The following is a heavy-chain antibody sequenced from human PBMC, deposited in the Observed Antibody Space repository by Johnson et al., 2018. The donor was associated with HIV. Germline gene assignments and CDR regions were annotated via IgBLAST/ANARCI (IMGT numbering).Heavy chain of an antibody. CDR3: AREGTYEPLHRIYDYGDYPTFDF. CDR1: GFTVSSNY. CDR2: IYSGGTP. D-gene: IGHD4-17*01. Sequence: VQLVESGGGLVQPGGSLRLSCAASGFTVSSNYMSWVRQAPGKGLEWVSVIYSGGTPYYVDSVKGRFTISRDNPKNSLFLQVDSLRADDTAVYFCAREGTYEPLHRIYDYGDYPTFDFWGQGTMVTVSS. V-gene: IGHV3-66*01. J-gene: IGHJ3*01.